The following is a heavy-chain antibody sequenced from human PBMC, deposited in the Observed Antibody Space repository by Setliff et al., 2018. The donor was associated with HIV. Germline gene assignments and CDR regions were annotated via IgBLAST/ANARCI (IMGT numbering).Heavy chain of an antibody. CDR1: GFTFSSYS. J-gene: IGHJ4*02. V-gene: IGHV3-21*01. D-gene: IGHD5-12*01. Sequence: GGSLRLSCAASGFTFSSYSMNWVRQAPGKGLEWVSSISSSSSYRYYVDSVKGRFTISRDNSKNTLYLQMNSLRAEDTAVYYCAKGRGYSGYDVDYWGQGTLVTVSS. CDR2: ISSSSSYR. CDR3: AKGRGYSGYDVDY.